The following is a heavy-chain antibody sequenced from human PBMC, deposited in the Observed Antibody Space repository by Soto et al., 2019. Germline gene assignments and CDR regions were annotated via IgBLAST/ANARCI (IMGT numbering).Heavy chain of an antibody. CDR2: TYYRSKWYN. CDR3: ARVGYYYDISGFSFDM. V-gene: IGHV6-1*01. CDR1: GDSVSSNSAA. D-gene: IGHD3-22*01. Sequence: SQTLSLTCAISGDSVSSNSAAWNWIRQSPSRGLEWLGRTYYRSKWYNDYAVSVKSRITINPDTSKNQFSLQLNSVTPEDTAVYYCARVGYYYDISGFSFDMWGQGTMVTVS. J-gene: IGHJ3*02.